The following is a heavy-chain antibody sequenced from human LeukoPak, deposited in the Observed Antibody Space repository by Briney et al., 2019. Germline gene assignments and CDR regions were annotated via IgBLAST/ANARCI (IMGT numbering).Heavy chain of an antibody. Sequence: AAVTVSCKASGYTFNSNALGWVRQAPGQGLEWMGWINTNSGNPKYAQGFTGRVVFSLDTADNKAYMQISSLHSEDTAVYYCASFFCTSGLCYYLDYWGQGTLVTVSS. CDR3: ASFFCTSGLCYYLDY. J-gene: IGHJ4*02. D-gene: IGHD2-8*01. V-gene: IGHV7-4-1*02. CDR2: INTNSGNP. CDR1: GYTFNSNA.